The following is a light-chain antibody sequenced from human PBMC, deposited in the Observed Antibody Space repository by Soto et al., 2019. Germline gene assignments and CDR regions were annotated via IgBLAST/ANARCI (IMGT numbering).Light chain of an antibody. V-gene: IGKV1-39*01. CDR1: QSISTY. CDR2: GSY. CDR3: QQSFGAPRT. Sequence: DIQMTQSPSSLSASLGDRVTVTRRASQSISTYLNWFQQRPGKAPKLLIYGSYTLQDGVPSRFSGSGSETEFTLTISSLQPEDFATYYCQQSFGAPRTFGQGTRGDIK. J-gene: IGKJ1*01.